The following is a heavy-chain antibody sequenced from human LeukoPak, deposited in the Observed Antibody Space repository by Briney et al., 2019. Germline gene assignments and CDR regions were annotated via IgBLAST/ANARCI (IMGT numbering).Heavy chain of an antibody. D-gene: IGHD2-2*01. Sequence: PSETPSLTCAVYGGSFSGYYWSWIRQPPGKGLEWIGEINHSGSTNYNPSLKSRVTISVDTSKNQFSLKLSSVTAADTAVYYCASDYYCSSTSCRAAEYFQHWGQGTLVTVSS. V-gene: IGHV4-34*01. J-gene: IGHJ1*01. CDR1: GGSFSGYY. CDR2: INHSGST. CDR3: ASDYYCSSTSCRAAEYFQH.